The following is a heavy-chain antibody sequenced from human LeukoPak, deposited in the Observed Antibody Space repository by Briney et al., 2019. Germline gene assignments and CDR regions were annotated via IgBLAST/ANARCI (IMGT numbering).Heavy chain of an antibody. CDR2: IYSGGST. V-gene: IGHV3-53*01. CDR1: GFTFSGYS. J-gene: IGHJ6*02. CDR3: ARDRESGSGYYYYGMDV. D-gene: IGHD2-8*02. Sequence: GGSLRLSCTASGFTFSGYSMNWIRQAPGKGLEWVSVIYSGGSTYYADSVKGRFTISRDNSKNTLYLQMNSLRAEDTAVYYCARDRESGSGYYYYGMDVWGQGTTVTVSS.